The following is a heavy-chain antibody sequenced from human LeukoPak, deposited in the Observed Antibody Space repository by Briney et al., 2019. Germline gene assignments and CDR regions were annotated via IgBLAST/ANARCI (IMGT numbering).Heavy chain of an antibody. V-gene: IGHV5-51*01. CDR3: AKQTAKGRSGDY. CDR2: IDLSDSGT. Sequence: GESLKISCKASGYSFTSYWIGWVRHMPGKGLEWMGIIDLSDSGTRYTPSFQGQVTISVDKSLTTAYLQWNSLKGSDTAMYYCAKQTAKGRSGDYWGQGTLVTVSS. CDR1: GYSFTSYW. D-gene: IGHD7-27*01. J-gene: IGHJ4*02.